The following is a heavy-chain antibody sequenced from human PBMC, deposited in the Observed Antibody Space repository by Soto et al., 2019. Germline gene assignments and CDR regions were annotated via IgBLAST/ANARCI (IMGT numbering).Heavy chain of an antibody. CDR2: ISGTGGDT. CDR3: AKDSALPYSGSYFDY. Sequence: GGSLRLSCAASGFTFSRYSISWVRQAPGKGLECVSSISGTGGDTFYADSVKGRFTISRDNSKNTLYLQMSSLRADDTALYYRAKDSALPYSGSYFDYWGQGALVTVSS. D-gene: IGHD1-26*01. J-gene: IGHJ4*02. V-gene: IGHV3-23*01. CDR1: GFTFSRYS.